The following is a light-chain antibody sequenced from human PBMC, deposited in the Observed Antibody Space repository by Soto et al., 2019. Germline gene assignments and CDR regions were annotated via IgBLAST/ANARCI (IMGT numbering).Light chain of an antibody. CDR3: TSFTRSNTWV. Sequence: QSFLTQAASVSGSPGQSITISCIGTSSDVGGYNYVSWFQHHPGKAPKLMIFEVTNRPSGVSNRFSGSKSGNTASLTISGLQAEDEADYYCTSFTRSNTWVFGGGTKVTVL. V-gene: IGLV2-14*01. CDR2: EVT. J-gene: IGLJ3*02. CDR1: SSDVGGYNY.